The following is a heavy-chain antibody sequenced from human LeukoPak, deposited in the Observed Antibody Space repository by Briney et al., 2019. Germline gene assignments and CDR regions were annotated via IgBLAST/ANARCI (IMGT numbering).Heavy chain of an antibody. D-gene: IGHD2/OR15-2a*01. Sequence: PGGSLRLSCAAPGFTFSSYWVSWVRQAPGKGLEWVANIKQDGSEKYYVDSVKGRFTISRDNAKNSLYLQMNSLRAEDTAVYYCARVWFPATLVDPWGQGTLVTVSS. J-gene: IGHJ5*02. CDR2: IKQDGSEK. CDR3: ARVWFPATLVDP. V-gene: IGHV3-7*01. CDR1: GFTFSSYW.